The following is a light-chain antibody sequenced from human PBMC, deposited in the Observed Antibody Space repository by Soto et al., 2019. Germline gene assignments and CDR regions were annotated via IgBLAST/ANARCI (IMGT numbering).Light chain of an antibody. CDR1: SGSVSTNHY. CDR3: CSYAGSYTVV. Sequence: QTVVTQEPSFSVSPGGTVTLTCDLTSGSVSTNHYPSWYQQTPGQAPRTLIYNTNSRSSGVPDRFSGSILGNKAALTITGAQADDESDYYCCSYAGSYTVVFGGGTKLTVL. V-gene: IGLV8-61*01. CDR2: NTN. J-gene: IGLJ2*01.